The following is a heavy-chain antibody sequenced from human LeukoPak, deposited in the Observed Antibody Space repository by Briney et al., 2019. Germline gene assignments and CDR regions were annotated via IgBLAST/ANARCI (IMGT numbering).Heavy chain of an antibody. V-gene: IGHV4-59*01. CDR1: GGSISSYY. Sequence: PSETLSLTCTVSGGSISSYYWSWIRQPPGKGLEWIGYIYYSGSNNYNPSLKSRVTISVDTSKNQFSLKLSSVNAADTAVYYCARENYYYGMDVWGQGTTVTVSS. J-gene: IGHJ6*02. CDR2: IYYSGSN. CDR3: ARENYYYGMDV.